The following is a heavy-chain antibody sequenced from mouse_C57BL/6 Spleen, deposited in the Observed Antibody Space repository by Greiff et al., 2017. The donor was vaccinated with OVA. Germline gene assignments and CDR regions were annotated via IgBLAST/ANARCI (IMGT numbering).Heavy chain of an antibody. CDR2: INYDGSST. Sequence: EVQRVESEGGLVQPGSSMTLSCTASGFTFSDYYMAWVRQVPEKGLEWVANINYDGSSTYYLDSLKSRFIISRDNAKNILYLQMSSLKSEDTATYYCARDLYYYGSSHYAMDYWGQGTSVTVSS. CDR3: ARDLYYYGSSHYAMDY. J-gene: IGHJ4*01. V-gene: IGHV5-16*01. CDR1: GFTFSDYY. D-gene: IGHD1-1*01.